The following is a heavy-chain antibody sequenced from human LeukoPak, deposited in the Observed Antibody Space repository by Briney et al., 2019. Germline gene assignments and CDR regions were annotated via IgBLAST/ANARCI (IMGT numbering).Heavy chain of an antibody. CDR1: GFTFSSYG. J-gene: IGHJ6*03. Sequence: PGGSLRLSCAASGFTFSSYGMHWVRQAPGKGLEWVAVISYDGSNKYYADSVKGRFTISRDNSKNTLYLQMNSLRAEDTAVYYCAKGRRYSYGSEDYYYMDVWGKGTTVTVSS. V-gene: IGHV3-30*18. CDR3: AKGRRYSYGSEDYYYMDV. CDR2: ISYDGSNK. D-gene: IGHD5-18*01.